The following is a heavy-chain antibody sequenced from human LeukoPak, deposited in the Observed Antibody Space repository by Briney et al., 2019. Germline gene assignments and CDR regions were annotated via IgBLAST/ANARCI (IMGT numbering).Heavy chain of an antibody. D-gene: IGHD1-26*01. CDR1: GGSISSGSYY. CDR2: IYTSGST. J-gene: IGHJ4*02. Sequence: PSETLSLTCTVSGGSISSGSYYWSWIRQPAGKGLEWIGCIYTSGSTNYNPSLKSRVTISVDTSKNQFSLKLSSVTAADTAVYYCARGGGSSLEPFDYWGQGTLVTVSS. CDR3: ARGGGSSLEPFDY. V-gene: IGHV4-61*02.